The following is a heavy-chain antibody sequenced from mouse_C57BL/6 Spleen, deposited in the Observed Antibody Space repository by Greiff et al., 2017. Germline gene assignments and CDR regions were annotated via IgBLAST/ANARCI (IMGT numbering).Heavy chain of an antibody. V-gene: IGHV1-55*01. Sequence: QVQLQQSGAELVKPGASVKMSCKASGYTFTSYWITWVKQRPGQGLEWIGDIYPGSGSTNYNEKFKSKATLTVDTSSSTAYMQLSSLTSEDSAVYYCARGLLWYPLDYWGQGTTLTVSS. D-gene: IGHD2-1*01. CDR2: IYPGSGST. CDR3: ARGLLWYPLDY. CDR1: GYTFTSYW. J-gene: IGHJ2*01.